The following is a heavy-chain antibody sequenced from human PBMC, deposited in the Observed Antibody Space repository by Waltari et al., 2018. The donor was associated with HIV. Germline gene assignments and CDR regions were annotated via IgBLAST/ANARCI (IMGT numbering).Heavy chain of an antibody. CDR3: ASGTYCTNGVCPKDY. CDR1: GGTFSSYT. Sequence: QVQLVQSGAEVKKPGSSVKVSCKASGGTFSSYTISWVRQAPGQGLEWMGRIIPILGIANYAQKFQGRVTITADKSTSTAYMELSSLRSEDTAVYYCASGTYCTNGVCPKDYWGQGTLVTVSS. CDR2: IIPILGIA. J-gene: IGHJ4*02. D-gene: IGHD2-8*01. V-gene: IGHV1-69*02.